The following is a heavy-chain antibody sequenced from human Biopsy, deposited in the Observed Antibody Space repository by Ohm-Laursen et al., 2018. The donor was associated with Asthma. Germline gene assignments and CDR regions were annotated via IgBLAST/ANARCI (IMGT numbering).Heavy chain of an antibody. CDR1: GFSFSNNV. CDR2: IYSSGVST. CDR3: ARAGFRNLNNYFDP. Sequence: GSLRLSCAASGFSFSNNVMSWVRQAPGKGLEWVSAIYSSGVSTYDADSGKGGVSISRDNSKKTLFLQMNNLRAEDTAIYYCARAGFRNLNNYFDPWGQGILVTVSS. D-gene: IGHD4-11*01. J-gene: IGHJ5*02. V-gene: IGHV3-23*01.